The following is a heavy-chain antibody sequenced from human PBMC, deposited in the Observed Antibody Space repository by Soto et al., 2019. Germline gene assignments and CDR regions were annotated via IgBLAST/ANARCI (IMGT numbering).Heavy chain of an antibody. CDR2: ISWNSGSI. J-gene: IGHJ5*02. CDR1: GFTFDDYA. D-gene: IGHD3-9*01. Sequence: EVQLVESGGGLVQPGRSLRLSCAASGFTFDDYAMHWVRQAPGKGLGWVSGISWNSGSIGYADSVKGRFTISRDNAKNSLYLQMNSLRAEDTALYYCAKEDSLRYFDWLRKGGWFDPWGQGTLVTVSS. CDR3: AKEDSLRYFDWLRKGGWFDP. V-gene: IGHV3-9*01.